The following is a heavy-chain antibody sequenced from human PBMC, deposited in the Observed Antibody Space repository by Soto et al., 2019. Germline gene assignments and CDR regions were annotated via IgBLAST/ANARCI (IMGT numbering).Heavy chain of an antibody. Sequence: PGGSLRLCCAASGFTFSSFFMSWVRQAPGKGLDWVSGIGANGGGTYYADSVKGRFIISRDNSKNTLYLQMNSLRAEDTAVYYCARDPNGDYLGAFDFWGQKTMVTVSS. V-gene: IGHV3-23*01. CDR1: GFTFSSFF. D-gene: IGHD4-17*01. CDR3: ARDPNGDYLGAFDF. J-gene: IGHJ3*01. CDR2: IGANGGGT.